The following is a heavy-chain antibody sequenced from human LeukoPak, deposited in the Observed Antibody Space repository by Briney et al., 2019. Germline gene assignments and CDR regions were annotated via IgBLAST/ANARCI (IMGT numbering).Heavy chain of an antibody. Sequence: GASVKVSSMVSGHTLSELSMHWVRQAPGKGLEWMGGFDPENGETIYAQKFQGRVTMTEDTSTDTAYMELSSLRSEDTAVFYCATVGVPLLIGEPRMDVWGQGTTVTVSS. CDR3: ATVGVPLLIGEPRMDV. CDR2: FDPENGET. J-gene: IGHJ6*02. D-gene: IGHD3-10*01. CDR1: GHTLSELS. V-gene: IGHV1-24*01.